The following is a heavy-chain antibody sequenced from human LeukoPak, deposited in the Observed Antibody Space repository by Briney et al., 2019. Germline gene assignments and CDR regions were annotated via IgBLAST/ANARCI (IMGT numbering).Heavy chain of an antibody. V-gene: IGHV1-69*06. D-gene: IGHD2-15*01. CDR1: GGTLGSYA. CDR2: IIPIFGTA. CDR3: ARGRGGKYCSGGSCYSYDYYYYYMDV. Sequence: SVKVSCKASGGTLGSYAISWVRQAPGQGLEWMGGIIPIFGTANYAQKFQGRVTITADKSTSTANMELSSLRSEDTAVYYCARGRGGKYCSGGSCYSYDYYYYYMDVWGKGTTVTVSS. J-gene: IGHJ6*03.